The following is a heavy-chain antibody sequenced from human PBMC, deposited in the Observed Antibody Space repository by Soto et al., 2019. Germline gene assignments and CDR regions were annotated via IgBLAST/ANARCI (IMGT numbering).Heavy chain of an antibody. CDR1: GFTFSSYG. CDR3: ANIGDTRNYGMDV. CDR2: ISYDGSNK. Sequence: VGSLRLSCAASGFTFSSYGMHWVRQAPGKGLEWVAVISYDGSNKYYADSVKGRFTISRDNSKNTLYLQMNSLRAEDTAVYYCANIGDTRNYGMDVWGQGTTVTVSS. D-gene: IGHD2-21*01. V-gene: IGHV3-30*18. J-gene: IGHJ6*02.